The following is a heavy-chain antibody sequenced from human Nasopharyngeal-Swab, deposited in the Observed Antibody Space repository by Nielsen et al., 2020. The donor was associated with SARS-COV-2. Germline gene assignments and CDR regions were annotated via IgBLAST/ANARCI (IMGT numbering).Heavy chain of an antibody. CDR3: ARQGYCSSTSCDNWFDP. CDR2: IYYSGST. Sequence: WIRQPPGKGLEWIGSIYYSGSTYYNPSLKSRVTISVDTSKNQFSLKLSSVTAADTAAYYCARQGYCSSTSCDNWFDPWGQGTLGTVSS. V-gene: IGHV4-39*01. D-gene: IGHD2-2*01. J-gene: IGHJ5*02.